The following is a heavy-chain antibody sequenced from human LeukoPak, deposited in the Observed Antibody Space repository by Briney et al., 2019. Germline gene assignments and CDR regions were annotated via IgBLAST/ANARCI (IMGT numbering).Heavy chain of an antibody. V-gene: IGHV3-66*01. CDR3: VKDLSGSFTFDQ. Sequence: GGSLRLSCAASGFTVSSNYMSWVRQAPGKGLEWVSVIYSGGSTYYADSVKGRFTISRDNSKNTLYLQMSSLRAEDTAVYYCVKDLSGSFTFDQWGQGTLVTVSS. CDR1: GFTVSSNY. CDR2: IYSGGST. J-gene: IGHJ4*02. D-gene: IGHD3-10*01.